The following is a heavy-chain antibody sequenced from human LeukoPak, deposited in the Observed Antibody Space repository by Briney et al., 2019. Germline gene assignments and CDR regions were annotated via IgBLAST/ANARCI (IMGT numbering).Heavy chain of an antibody. J-gene: IGHJ4*02. V-gene: IGHV1-18*01. CDR2: ISAYNGNT. D-gene: IGHD3-16*01. CDR3: ARDPGRLGESFYLWALDY. Sequence: ASVKVSCKASGYTFTSYGISWVRQAPGQGLEWMGWISAYNGNTNYAQKLQGRVTMTTDTSTSTAYMELRSLRSDDTAVYYCARDPGRLGESFYLWALDYWGQGTLVTVSS. CDR1: GYTFTSYG.